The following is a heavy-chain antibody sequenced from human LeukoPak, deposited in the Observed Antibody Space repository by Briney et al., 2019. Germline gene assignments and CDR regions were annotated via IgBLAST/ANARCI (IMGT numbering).Heavy chain of an antibody. J-gene: IGHJ4*02. CDR3: ARDAPVVVAATPLDY. Sequence: GASVKVSCKASGYTFTGYYMHWVRQAPGQGLEWMGWINPNSGGTNYAQKFQGRVTMTRDTSISTAYMELSRLRSDDTAVYYCARDAPVVVAATPLDYWGQGTLVTVSS. V-gene: IGHV1-2*02. CDR2: INPNSGGT. CDR1: GYTFTGYY. D-gene: IGHD2-15*01.